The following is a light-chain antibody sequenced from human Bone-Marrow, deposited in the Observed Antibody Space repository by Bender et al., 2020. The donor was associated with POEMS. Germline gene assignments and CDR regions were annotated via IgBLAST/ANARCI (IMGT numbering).Light chain of an antibody. CDR1: GSNLANRP. V-gene: IGLV1-44*01. CDR3: VAWDASLNGWV. CDR2: ADD. J-gene: IGLJ3*02. Sequence: QSVLTQPPSASGTPGQRVTISCSGSGSNLANRPVSWYQHLPGTAPKLLIYADDQRPSGVPDRFSGSKSGTSASLAITGLQSDDEAIYFCVAWDASLNGWVFGGGTKLTVL.